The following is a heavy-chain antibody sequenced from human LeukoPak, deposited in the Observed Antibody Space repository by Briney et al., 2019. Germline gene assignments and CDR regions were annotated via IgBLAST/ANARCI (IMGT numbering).Heavy chain of an antibody. V-gene: IGHV3-30*18. D-gene: IGHD6-19*01. CDR1: GFTFSSYG. CDR3: AKPPPTTKRVVAGGFDY. Sequence: GGSLRLSCAASGFTFSSYGMHWVRQAPGKGLEWVAVISYDGSNKYYADSVKGRFTISRDNTKNTLYLQMNSLRAEDTAVYYCAKPPPTTKRVVAGGFDYWGQGTLVTVSS. J-gene: IGHJ4*02. CDR2: ISYDGSNK.